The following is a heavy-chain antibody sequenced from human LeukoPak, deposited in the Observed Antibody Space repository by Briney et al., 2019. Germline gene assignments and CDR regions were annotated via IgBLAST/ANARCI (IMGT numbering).Heavy chain of an antibody. CDR1: GASISALY. D-gene: IGHD6-13*01. J-gene: IGHJ4*02. CDR3: ARHHGHQFSDSWYLRGSFDY. Sequence: PSETLSLTYAVYGASISALYWGWIRQSPGKGLEWIGYTYYSGGPTYNPSLKSRVTISLDTSKNQFSLRVNSVTAADTAIYYCARHHGHQFSDSWYLRGSFDYWGRGILVAVSS. V-gene: IGHV4-59*08. CDR2: TYYSGGP.